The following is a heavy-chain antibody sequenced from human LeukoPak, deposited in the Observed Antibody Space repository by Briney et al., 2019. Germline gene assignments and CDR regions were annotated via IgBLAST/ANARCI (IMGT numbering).Heavy chain of an antibody. V-gene: IGHV4-59*01. Sequence: SGPLSLTSTVPGAPTSSYYWSWLRQPLGKGLEWSGYIYHTGSTDYTPSLKRRVTISVHASKNQFSLQLSSVTAADTAVYYCARGPGGDYYPYYYMDVWDKGTTVTVSS. CDR1: GAPTSSYY. CDR2: IYHTGST. J-gene: IGHJ6*03. D-gene: IGHD1-1*01. CDR3: ARGPGGDYYPYYYMDV.